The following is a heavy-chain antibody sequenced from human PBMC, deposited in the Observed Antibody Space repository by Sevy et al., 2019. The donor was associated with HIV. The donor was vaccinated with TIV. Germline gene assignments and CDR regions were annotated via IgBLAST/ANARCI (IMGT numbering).Heavy chain of an antibody. CDR1: GFTFSNYD. V-gene: IGHV3-48*03. CDR2: IRSSGSDI. Sequence: GGSLRLSCVASGFTFSNYDMNWVRQAPGKGLEWDSKIRSSGSDIYYADSVKGRFTISRDNAKDSLNLQMNSLRAEDTAVYYCVRNGGAYDSGFDPWGQGTLVTVSS. J-gene: IGHJ5*02. D-gene: IGHD3-22*01. CDR3: VRNGGAYDSGFDP.